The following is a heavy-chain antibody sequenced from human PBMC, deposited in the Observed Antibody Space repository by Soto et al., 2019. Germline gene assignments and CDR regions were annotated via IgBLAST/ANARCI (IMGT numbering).Heavy chain of an antibody. CDR2: ISFYNGHT. V-gene: IGHV1-18*01. J-gene: IGHJ4*02. Sequence: QVQLVQSGGEVKKPGASVKVCCKASGDTVTKYGISWVRKAPGQGLEWLGWISFYNGHTNYALKFQDRITFTTDTSTSTASMELRSLTSDDTAVYYCASATSIAVAGKETWGQGTLVTVSS. CDR1: GDTVTKYG. CDR3: ASATSIAVAGKET. D-gene: IGHD6-19*01.